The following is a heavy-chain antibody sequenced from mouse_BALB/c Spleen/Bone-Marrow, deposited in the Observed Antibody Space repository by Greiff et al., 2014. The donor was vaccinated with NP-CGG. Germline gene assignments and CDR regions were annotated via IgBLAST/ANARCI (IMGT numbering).Heavy chain of an antibody. J-gene: IGHJ2*01. CDR3: TRGGNWEDFDY. Sequence: EVKLVESGGGLVQPGGSRKLSCAASGFTFSSFGMHWVRQAPEKGLEWVAYISSGSSTIFYADTVKGRFTTSRDNPKNTLFLQMTSLRSEDTAIYYCTRGGNWEDFDYWGQGTTLTVSS. CDR1: GFTFSSFG. D-gene: IGHD4-1*01. V-gene: IGHV5-17*02. CDR2: ISSGSSTI.